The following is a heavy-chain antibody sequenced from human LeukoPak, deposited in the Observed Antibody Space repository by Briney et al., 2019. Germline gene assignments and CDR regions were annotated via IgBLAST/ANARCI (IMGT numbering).Heavy chain of an antibody. J-gene: IGHJ3*02. CDR1: GFILNTYP. CDR3: ARDLGQEIRYAFDI. CDR2: IGSGSSAI. V-gene: IGHV3-48*02. Sequence: PGGSVRLSCAASGFILNTYPMNWVRQTPGKGLEWIAYIGSGSSAIYYTDSVKGRLTVSSDNAKNSLFLQANSLRDEDTAVYYCARDLGQEIRYAFDIWGQGTMVTVFS. D-gene: IGHD5-24*01.